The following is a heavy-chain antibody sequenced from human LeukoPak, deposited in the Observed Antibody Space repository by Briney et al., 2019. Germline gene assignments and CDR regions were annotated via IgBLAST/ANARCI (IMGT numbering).Heavy chain of an antibody. CDR3: ARVYCSGGSCYSPDNWFDP. CDR2: IYYSGST. V-gene: IGHV4-59*01. J-gene: IGHJ5*02. CDR1: GGSISSYY. D-gene: IGHD2-15*01. Sequence: PSETLSLTCTVSGGSISSYYWSWIRQPPGKGLEWIGYIYYSGSTNYNPSLKSRVTISVDTSKNQFSLMLSSVTAADTAVYYCARVYCSGGSCYSPDNWFDPWGQGTLVTVSS.